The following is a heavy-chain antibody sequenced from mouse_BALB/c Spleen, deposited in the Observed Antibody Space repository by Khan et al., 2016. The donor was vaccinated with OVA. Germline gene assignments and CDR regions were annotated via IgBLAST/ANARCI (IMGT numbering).Heavy chain of an antibody. V-gene: IGHV5-12*01. CDR1: GFTFSDYY. J-gene: IGHJ3*01. CDR3: ARHDYDRIAY. Sequence: EVELVESGGGLVQPGGSLKLSCAASGFTFSDYYMHWVRQTPERRLEWVAYISSGSGTIYYPDTVKGRFTISRDNAKNTLYLQMSRLKSADTAMYCVARHDYDRIAYWGQGTLVTVSA. CDR2: ISSGSGTI. D-gene: IGHD2-4*01.